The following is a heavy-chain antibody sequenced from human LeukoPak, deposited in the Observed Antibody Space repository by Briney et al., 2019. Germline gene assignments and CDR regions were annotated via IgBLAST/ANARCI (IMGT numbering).Heavy chain of an antibody. J-gene: IGHJ5*02. D-gene: IGHD3-10*01. CDR2: ISGSGGST. CDR3: AKDEYYYGPGSPLKSDP. Sequence: GGSLRLSCAASGFTFSSYAMSWVRQAPGKGLEWVSAISGSGGSTYYADSVKGRFTISRDNSKNTLYLQMNSLRAEDTAVYYCAKDEYYYGPGSPLKSDPWGQGTLVTVSS. CDR1: GFTFSSYA. V-gene: IGHV3-23*01.